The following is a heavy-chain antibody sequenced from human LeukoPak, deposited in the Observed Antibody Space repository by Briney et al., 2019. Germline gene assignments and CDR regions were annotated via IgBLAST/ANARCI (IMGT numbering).Heavy chain of an antibody. CDR2: ISGSGGST. D-gene: IGHD2-2*01. CDR3: AAEGDIVVVPAARFDY. Sequence: GGSLRLSCAASGFTFSSYAMSWVRQAPGKGLEWVSAISGSGGSTYYADSVKGRSTISRDNSKNTLYLQMNSLRAEDTAVYYCAAEGDIVVVPAARFDYWGQGTLVTVSS. CDR1: GFTFSSYA. V-gene: IGHV3-23*01. J-gene: IGHJ4*02.